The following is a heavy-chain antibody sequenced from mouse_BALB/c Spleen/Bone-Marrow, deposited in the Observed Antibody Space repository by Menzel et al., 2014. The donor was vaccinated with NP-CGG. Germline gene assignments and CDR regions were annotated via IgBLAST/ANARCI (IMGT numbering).Heavy chain of an antibody. CDR3: ARGGYGNYLYYAMDY. CDR2: IYPGNGDT. V-gene: IGHV1-12*01. Sequence: LQQSGAELVKPGASVKMSCKASGYTFTNYNMHWVKPTPGQGLEWIGAIYPGNGDTSYNQKFKGKATLTADKSSSTAYMQLSSLTSEDSAVYYCARGGYGNYLYYAMDYWGQGTSVTVSS. D-gene: IGHD2-10*02. CDR1: GYTFTNYN. J-gene: IGHJ4*01.